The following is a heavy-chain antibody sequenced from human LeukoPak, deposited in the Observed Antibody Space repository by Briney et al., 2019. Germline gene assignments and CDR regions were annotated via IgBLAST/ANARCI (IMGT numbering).Heavy chain of an antibody. CDR2: ISSSSSYI. CDR1: GFTFSSYS. Sequence: GGSLRLSCAASGFTFSSYSMNWVRQAPGKGLEWVSSISSSSSYIYYADSVKGRFTISRDNAKNSLYLQMNSLRAEDTAVYYCTRSGRRGYSGYDPLDYWGQGTLVTVSS. CDR3: TRSGRRGYSGYDPLDY. J-gene: IGHJ4*02. D-gene: IGHD5-12*01. V-gene: IGHV3-21*01.